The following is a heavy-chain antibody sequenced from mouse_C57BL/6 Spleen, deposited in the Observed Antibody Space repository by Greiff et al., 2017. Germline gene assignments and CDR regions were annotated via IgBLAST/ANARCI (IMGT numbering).Heavy chain of an antibody. D-gene: IGHD1-1*01. CDR2: IYPGDGDT. J-gene: IGHJ1*03. CDR1: GYAFSSYW. V-gene: IGHV1-80*01. Sequence: QVHVKQSGAELVKPGASVKISCKASGYAFSSYWMNWVKQRPGKGLEWIGQIYPGDGDTNYNGKFKGKATLTADKSSSTAYMQLSSLTSEDSAVYFCARRTVVARYFDVWGTGTTVTVSS. CDR3: ARRTVVARYFDV.